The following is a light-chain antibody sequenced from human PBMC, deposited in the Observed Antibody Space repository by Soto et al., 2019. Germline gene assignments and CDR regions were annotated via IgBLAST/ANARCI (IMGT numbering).Light chain of an antibody. CDR1: QSIKNY. V-gene: IGKV3-20*01. J-gene: IGKJ2*01. CDR2: AAS. Sequence: EIVLTQSPGTLSLSPGERATLSCRASQSIKNYLAWYQQRPGQSPRLLFYAASSRATGVPDRFSGGGSATDFTLTVSRLEPEDFAVYYCQQYGGSPRTFGQGTKLEIK. CDR3: QQYGGSPRT.